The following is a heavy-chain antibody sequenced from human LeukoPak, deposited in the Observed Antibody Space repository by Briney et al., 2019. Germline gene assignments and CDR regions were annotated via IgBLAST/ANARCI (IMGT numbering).Heavy chain of an antibody. CDR3: ARDLRSSRLYWYFDL. J-gene: IGHJ2*01. CDR1: GGSISSGDYY. V-gene: IGHV4-30-4*08. CDR2: IYYSGST. Sequence: PSETLSLTCTVSGGSISSGDYYWSWIRQPPGKGLEWIGYIYYSGSTYYNPSLKSRVTISVDTSKNQFSLKLSSVTAADTAVYYCARDLRSSRLYWYFDLWSRGTLVTVSS. D-gene: IGHD6-13*01.